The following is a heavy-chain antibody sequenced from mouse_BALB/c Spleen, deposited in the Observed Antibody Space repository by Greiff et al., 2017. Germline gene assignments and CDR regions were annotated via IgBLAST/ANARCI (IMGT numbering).Heavy chain of an antibody. CDR1: GFTFSSFG. CDR3: ARFDYYAMDY. Sequence: EVHLVESGGGLVQPGGSRKLSCAASGFTFSSFGMHWVRQAPEKGLEWVAYISSGSSTIYYADTVKGRFTISRDNPKNTLFLQMTSLRSEDTAMYYCARFDYYAMDYWGQGTSVTVSS. V-gene: IGHV5-17*02. CDR2: ISSGSSTI. J-gene: IGHJ4*01.